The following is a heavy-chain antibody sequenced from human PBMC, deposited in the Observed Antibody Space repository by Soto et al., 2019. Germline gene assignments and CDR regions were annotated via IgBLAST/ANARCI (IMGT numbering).Heavy chain of an antibody. Sequence: SETLSLTCTVSGGSVSSGGYYWSWIRQPPGKGLEWIGYIYYTESTTYNSSLKSRVTVSVDTSKNQFSLNLNSVTAADTAVYYCAGSYGGNPVLDYWGQGTLVTVSA. CDR1: GGSVSSGGYY. V-gene: IGHV4-61*08. D-gene: IGHD4-17*01. CDR3: AGSYGGNPVLDY. J-gene: IGHJ4*02. CDR2: IYYTEST.